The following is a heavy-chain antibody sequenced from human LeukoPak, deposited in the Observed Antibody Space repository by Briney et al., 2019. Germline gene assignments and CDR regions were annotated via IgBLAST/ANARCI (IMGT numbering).Heavy chain of an antibody. Sequence: GPVKVSCKASGYTFTSYNINWVRQATGQGLEWMGWMNPNSGNTGYAQKFQGRVTMTRNTSISTAYMELSSLRSEDTAVYYCASGGPYSSSSFDYWGQGTLVTVSS. CDR2: MNPNSGNT. J-gene: IGHJ4*02. D-gene: IGHD6-6*01. CDR1: GYTFTSYN. CDR3: ASGGPYSSSSFDY. V-gene: IGHV1-8*01.